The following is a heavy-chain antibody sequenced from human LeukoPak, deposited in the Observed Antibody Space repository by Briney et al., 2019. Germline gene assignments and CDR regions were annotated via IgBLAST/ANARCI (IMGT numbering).Heavy chain of an antibody. V-gene: IGHV3-64D*06. D-gene: IGHD6-13*01. Sequence: PGGSLRLSCAASGFTFSAYAMHWVRQAPGKRLEYVSSINSNGGSTYYADSVKGRFTISRDNSKNTLYLQMSSLRAEDTAVYYCVKISSYSSSEFDYWGQGTLVTVSS. CDR3: VKISSYSSSEFDY. CDR1: GFTFSAYA. J-gene: IGHJ4*02. CDR2: INSNGGST.